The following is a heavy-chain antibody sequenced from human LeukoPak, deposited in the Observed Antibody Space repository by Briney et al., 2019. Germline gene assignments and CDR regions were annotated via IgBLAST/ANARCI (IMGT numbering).Heavy chain of an antibody. CDR2: IYSSGYT. CDR3: ARGHGDYPFDY. J-gene: IGHJ4*02. Sequence: SETLSLTGTGSVSGGSLSTNNHYWTWIRQPAGKGLEWIGRIYSSGYTNYNPSLQSRVTISVDTPKNQFSLKVRSVIAADTAVYYCARGHGDYPFDYWGQGILVTVSS. V-gene: IGHV4-61*02. D-gene: IGHD4-17*01. CDR1: GGSLSTNNHY.